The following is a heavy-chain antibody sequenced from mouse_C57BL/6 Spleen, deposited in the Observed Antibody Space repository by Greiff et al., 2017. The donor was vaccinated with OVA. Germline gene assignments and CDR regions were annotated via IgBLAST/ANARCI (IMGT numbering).Heavy chain of an antibody. V-gene: IGHV1-22*01. D-gene: IGHD1-1*01. CDR1: GYTFTDYN. CDR3: AKDYYGSSYGYFDY. CDR2: INPNNGGT. J-gene: IGHJ2*01. Sequence: EVQLQQSGPELVKPGASVKMSCKASGYTFTDYNMHWVKQSHGKSLEWIGYINPNNGGTSYNQKFKGKATLTVNESSSTAYMELRSLTSEDSAVYYCAKDYYGSSYGYFDYWGQGTTLTVSS.